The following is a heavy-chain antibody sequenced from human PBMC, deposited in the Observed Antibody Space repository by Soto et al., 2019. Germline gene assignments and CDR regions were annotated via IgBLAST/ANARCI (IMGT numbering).Heavy chain of an antibody. D-gene: IGHD2-15*01. Sequence: SETLSLTCTVSGGSISTYWWSWIRQPPRKGLEWIGYIYYSGSTNYNPSLKSRVTISVDTSKNQFSLKLTSVTAADTAVYYCARSRGSTRSFDYWGKGTRVTVPS. J-gene: IGHJ4*02. V-gene: IGHV4-59*01. CDR3: ARSRGSTRSFDY. CDR2: IYYSGST. CDR1: GGSISTYW.